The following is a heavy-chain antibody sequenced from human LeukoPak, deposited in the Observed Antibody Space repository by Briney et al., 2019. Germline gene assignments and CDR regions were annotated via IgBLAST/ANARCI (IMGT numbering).Heavy chain of an antibody. CDR1: GFTFSSYW. CDR2: INTDGSST. J-gene: IGHJ3*02. Sequence: PGGSLRLSCAASGFTFSSYWMHWVRQAPGKGLVWVSRINTDGSSTSYVDSVKGRFTISRDNAKNSLYLQMNSLRAEDTAVYYCARDSGAKSTTGNAFDIWGQGTMVTVSS. CDR3: ARDSGAKSTTGNAFDI. D-gene: IGHD3-10*01. V-gene: IGHV3-74*01.